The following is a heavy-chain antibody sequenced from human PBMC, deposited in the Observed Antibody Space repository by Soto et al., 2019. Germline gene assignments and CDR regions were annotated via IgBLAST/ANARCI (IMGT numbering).Heavy chain of an antibody. CDR1: GYTFTSYA. J-gene: IGHJ4*02. Sequence: GASVKVSCKASGYTFTSYAMHWVRQAPGQRLEWMGWINAGNGNTKYSQKFQGRVTITRDTSASTAYMELSSLRSEDTAVYYCARGAATGITGTTLIHWGQGTLVTVSS. V-gene: IGHV1-3*01. D-gene: IGHD1-7*01. CDR2: INAGNGNT. CDR3: ARGAATGITGTTLIH.